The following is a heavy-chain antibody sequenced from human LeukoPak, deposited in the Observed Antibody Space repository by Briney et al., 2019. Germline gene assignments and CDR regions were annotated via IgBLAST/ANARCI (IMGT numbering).Heavy chain of an antibody. CDR3: TRVIRGDYGNYTTWFDP. J-gene: IGHJ5*02. CDR1: GFTFGDHA. Sequence: GGSLRLSCAGSGFTFGDHAMAWVRQAPGKGLEWVGFIRNKPSGGTTEYAASVKGRFTISRDDSRRIAYLQMNSLKTEDTALYYCTRVIRGDYGNYTTWFDPWDQGTLVTVSS. D-gene: IGHD4-11*01. CDR2: IRNKPSGGTT. V-gene: IGHV3-49*04.